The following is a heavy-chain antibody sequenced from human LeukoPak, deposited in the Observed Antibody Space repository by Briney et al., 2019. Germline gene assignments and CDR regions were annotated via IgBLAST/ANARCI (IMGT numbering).Heavy chain of an antibody. V-gene: IGHV3-7*03. Sequence: GGSLRLSCVASGFTISSYWMHWVRQAPGKGLEWVANIKQDGSEEYYVDSVKGRFTISRDNAKNSLYLQMNSLRAEDTAVYYCAKGSPNTALSDYWGQGTLVTVSS. CDR2: IKQDGSEE. J-gene: IGHJ4*02. D-gene: IGHD3-10*01. CDR3: AKGSPNTALSDY. CDR1: GFTISSYW.